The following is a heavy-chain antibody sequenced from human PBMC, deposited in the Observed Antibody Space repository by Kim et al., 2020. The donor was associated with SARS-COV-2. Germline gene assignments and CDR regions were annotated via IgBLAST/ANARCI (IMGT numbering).Heavy chain of an antibody. CDR3: ATIQNGRYDLDY. V-gene: IGHV4-39*01. J-gene: IGHJ4*02. CDR1: GGSISSSSYY. Sequence: SETLSLTCTVSGGSISSSSYYWGWIRQPPGKGLEWIGSIYYTGSAYYNPSLNSRVTISVDTSRNQFSLKLSSVTAAHTAVYYCATIQNGRYDLDYWGQGPLVPVPS. CDR2: IYYTGSA. D-gene: IGHD3-16*02.